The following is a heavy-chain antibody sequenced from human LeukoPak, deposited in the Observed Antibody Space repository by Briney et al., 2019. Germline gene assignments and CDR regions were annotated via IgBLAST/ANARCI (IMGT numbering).Heavy chain of an antibody. CDR2: INPNSGGT. V-gene: IGHV1-2*02. CDR1: GYTFTGYY. CDR3: ARGRTLDQLLYSWFDP. J-gene: IGHJ5*02. Sequence: GASVKVSCKASGYTFTGYYMHWVRQAPGQGLEWMGWINPNSGGTNYAQKFQGRVTMTRDTSISTAYMELSRLRSDDTAVYYCARGRTLDQLLYSWFDPWGQGTLVTVSS. D-gene: IGHD2-2*02.